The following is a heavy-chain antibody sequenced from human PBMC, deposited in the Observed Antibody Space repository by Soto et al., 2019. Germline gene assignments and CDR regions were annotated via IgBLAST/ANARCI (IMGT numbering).Heavy chain of an antibody. Sequence: GGSLRLSCAASGFTFSSFAMNWVRQVPGKGLDWVASIAADGAWPDYAESAKGRFTISRDNSRNILYLQMNSLTADETAVYYCGKGNTETTPRIGNWGQGTLVTVSS. J-gene: IGHJ1*01. CDR2: IAADGAWP. CDR1: GFTFSSFA. D-gene: IGHD1-1*01. V-gene: IGHV3-23*01. CDR3: GKGNTETTPRIGN.